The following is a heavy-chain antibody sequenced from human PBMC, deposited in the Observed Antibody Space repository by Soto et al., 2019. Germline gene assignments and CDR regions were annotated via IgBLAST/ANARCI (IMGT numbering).Heavy chain of an antibody. J-gene: IGHJ5*02. D-gene: IGHD3-3*01. Sequence: GGSLRLSCAASGFTFSSYAMSWVRQAPGKGLEWVSAIRGSGDSTYYADSVKGRFTISRDNSKNTLYLQMNSLRDEDTAVYYCARESRFLEWLSLNWFDPWGQGTLVTAPQ. V-gene: IGHV3-23*01. CDR3: ARESRFLEWLSLNWFDP. CDR1: GFTFSSYA. CDR2: IRGSGDST.